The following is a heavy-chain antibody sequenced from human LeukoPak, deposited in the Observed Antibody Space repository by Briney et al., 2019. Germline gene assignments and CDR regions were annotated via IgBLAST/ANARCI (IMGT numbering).Heavy chain of an antibody. CDR2: IKPDGSEK. J-gene: IGHJ4*02. Sequence: GGSLRLSCAASGFTFSSHWMSWVRQAPGKGLEWVASIKPDGSEKYYVDSVKGRFTISRDSAKNSLYPQMNTLRAEDTAVYYCARDRGSSGWYEFDYWGQGTLVTVSS. D-gene: IGHD6-19*01. CDR3: ARDRGSSGWYEFDY. CDR1: GFTFSSHW. V-gene: IGHV3-7*01.